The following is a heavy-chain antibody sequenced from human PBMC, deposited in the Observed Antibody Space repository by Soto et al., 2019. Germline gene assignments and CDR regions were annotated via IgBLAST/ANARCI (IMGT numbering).Heavy chain of an antibody. V-gene: IGHV3-23*01. J-gene: IGHJ4*02. D-gene: IGHD2-15*01. Sequence: GESLKISCAASGFTFSSYATGWVRQGPGKGLEWVAVVSIGGSTHYADSVRGRFTISRDNSKNTLSLQMNSLTAEDTAVYFCAKRRGAGGHFDYWGQGALVTVSS. CDR1: GFTFSSYA. CDR3: AKRRGAGGHFDY. CDR2: VSIGGST.